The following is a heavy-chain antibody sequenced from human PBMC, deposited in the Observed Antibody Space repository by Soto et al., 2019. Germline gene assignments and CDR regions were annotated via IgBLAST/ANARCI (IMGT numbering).Heavy chain of an antibody. CDR2: ISRDSRDT. J-gene: IGHJ5*02. Sequence: QVELVESGGGLVKPGGSLRLSCAASGFTFSAYYMSWIRQAPGEGLEWLSYISRDSRDTNYADSVKGRFTISRDNAKNSLYLQMNSLRVEDTAVYYCVRGTRGMGVEDLWGQGTLVTVSS. CDR1: GFTFSAYY. CDR3: VRGTRGMGVEDL. D-gene: IGHD3-10*01. V-gene: IGHV3-11*06.